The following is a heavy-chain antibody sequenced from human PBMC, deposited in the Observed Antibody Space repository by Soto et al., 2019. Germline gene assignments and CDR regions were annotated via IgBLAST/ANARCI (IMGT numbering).Heavy chain of an antibody. CDR2: INPSGGST. Sequence: QVQLVQSGAEVKKPGALVKVSCKASGYTFTSYYMHWVRQAPGQGLEWMGIINPSGGSTSYAQKFQGRVTMTRDTSTSTVYMELSSLRSEDTAVYYCARGEVVTAIGDAFDIWGQGTMVTVSS. CDR3: ARGEVVTAIGDAFDI. J-gene: IGHJ3*02. CDR1: GYTFTSYY. V-gene: IGHV1-46*01. D-gene: IGHD2-21*02.